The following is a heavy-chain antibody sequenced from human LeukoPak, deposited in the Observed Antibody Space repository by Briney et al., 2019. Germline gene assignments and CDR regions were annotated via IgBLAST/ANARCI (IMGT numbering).Heavy chain of an antibody. Sequence: GGSLRLSCAASGFTFSSYSMNWVRQAPGKGLEWGSYISSSSSTIYYADSVKGRFTISRDNAKNSLYLQMNSLRDEDTAVYYCARDLVVAATGDVDYWGQGTLVTVSS. CDR3: ARDLVVAATGDVDY. CDR2: ISSSSSTI. J-gene: IGHJ4*02. CDR1: GFTFSSYS. V-gene: IGHV3-48*02. D-gene: IGHD2-15*01.